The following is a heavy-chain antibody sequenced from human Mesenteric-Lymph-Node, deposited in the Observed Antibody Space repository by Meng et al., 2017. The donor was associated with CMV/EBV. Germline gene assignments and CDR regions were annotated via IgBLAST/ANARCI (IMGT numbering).Heavy chain of an antibody. CDR2: ISYDGSNK. D-gene: IGHD6-6*01. J-gene: IGHJ4*02. CDR1: GFTFSSYG. V-gene: IGHV3-30*18. Sequence: ASGFTFSSYGMHWVRQGPGKGLEWVAVISYDGSNKYYADAVKGRFTISRDNSKNTLYLQMNSLRAEDTAVYYCAKVFPYSSSYHFDYWGQGTLVTVSS. CDR3: AKVFPYSSSYHFDY.